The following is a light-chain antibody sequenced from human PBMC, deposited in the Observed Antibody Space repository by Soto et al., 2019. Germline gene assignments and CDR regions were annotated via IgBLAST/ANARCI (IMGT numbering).Light chain of an antibody. Sequence: IQLNQSPSSLSASVGDSGTITYRVSQGISSYLAWYQQKPGKAPKLLIYAASTLQSGVPSRFSGSGSGTDFTLTISSLQPEDFATYYCQQLNSYPRLTFGGGTKVDIK. CDR1: QGISSY. V-gene: IGKV1-9*01. CDR3: QQLNSYPRLT. CDR2: AAS. J-gene: IGKJ4*01.